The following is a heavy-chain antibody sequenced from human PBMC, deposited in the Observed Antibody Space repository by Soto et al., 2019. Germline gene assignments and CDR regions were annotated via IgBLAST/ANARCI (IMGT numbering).Heavy chain of an antibody. D-gene: IGHD3-22*01. Sequence: ASVKVSCKASGYTFTGYYMHWVRQAPGQGLEWMGWINPNSGGTNYAQKFQGRVTMTRDTSISTAYMELSRLRSDDTAVYYCARPEYYYDSSGYDYWGQGPLVTVSS. CDR2: INPNSGGT. CDR3: ARPEYYYDSSGYDY. J-gene: IGHJ4*02. CDR1: GYTFTGYY. V-gene: IGHV1-2*02.